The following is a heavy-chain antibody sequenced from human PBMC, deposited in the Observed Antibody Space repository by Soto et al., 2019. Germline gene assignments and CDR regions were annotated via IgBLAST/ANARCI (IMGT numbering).Heavy chain of an antibody. V-gene: IGHV4-59*08. CDR1: GGSISSYY. CDR3: ARRYGGNLDY. J-gene: IGHJ4*02. D-gene: IGHD1-26*01. CDR2: IYYSGGT. Sequence: QVQLQESGPGLVKPSETLSLTCTVSGGSISSYYWSWIRQPPGKGLEWIGYIYYSGGTNYNPSLKSRVTISVDSSKNHFSLKLTSVTAADTAVYYCARRYGGNLDYWGQGTLVTVSS.